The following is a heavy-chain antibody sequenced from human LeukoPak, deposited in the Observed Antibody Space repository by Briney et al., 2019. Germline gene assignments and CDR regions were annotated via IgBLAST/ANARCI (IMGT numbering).Heavy chain of an antibody. CDR2: ISSSSTTR. CDR1: GFTFSSYS. J-gene: IGHJ1*01. Sequence: ESGGSLRLSCAASGFTFSSYSMNWVRQAPGKGLEWVSYISSSSTTRHYADSVKGRFTISRDNAKNSLYLQMNSLRAEDTAVYYCARAIVAVAFGYFQHWGQGTLVTVSS. V-gene: IGHV3-48*04. CDR3: ARAIVAVAFGYFQH. D-gene: IGHD6-19*01.